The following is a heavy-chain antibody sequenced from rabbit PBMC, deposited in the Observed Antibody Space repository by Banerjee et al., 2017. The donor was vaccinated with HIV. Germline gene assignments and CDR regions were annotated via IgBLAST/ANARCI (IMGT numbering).Heavy chain of an antibody. D-gene: IGHD6-1*01. CDR1: GFSFSSSYW. Sequence: QEQLEESGGDLVKPEGSLTLTCTASGFSFSSSYWICWVRQAPGKGLEWIACIYAGSSGSTYYASWAKGRFTISKTSSTTVTLQMTSLTAADTATYFCARGDYAGYAYGTYDLWGPGTLVTVS. CDR2: IYAGSSGST. CDR3: ARGDYAGYAYGTYDL. J-gene: IGHJ4*01. V-gene: IGHV1S45*01.